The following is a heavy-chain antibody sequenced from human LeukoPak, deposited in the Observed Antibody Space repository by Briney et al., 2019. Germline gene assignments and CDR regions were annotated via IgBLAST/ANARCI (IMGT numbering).Heavy chain of an antibody. CDR3: ARVYGSGYDFRGAFDI. CDR1: GGSISSYY. J-gene: IGHJ3*02. Sequence: SETLSLTCTVSGGSISSYYWSWIRQPPGKGLEWIGYIYYSGSTNYSPSLKSRVTSSVDTSKNQFSLRLSSVTAADTAVYYCARVYGSGYDFRGAFDIWGQGTMVTVSS. V-gene: IGHV4-59*01. CDR2: IYYSGST. D-gene: IGHD5-12*01.